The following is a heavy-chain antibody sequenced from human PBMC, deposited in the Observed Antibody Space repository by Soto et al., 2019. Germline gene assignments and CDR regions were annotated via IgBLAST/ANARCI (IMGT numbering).Heavy chain of an antibody. Sequence: PGGSLRLSCAASGFTFSDYYMRWIRQAPGKGLEWVSYISSSGNTIYYADSVRGRFTISRDNAKNSLYLQMNRLRAEDTAVYYCARAAGWFDPWGQGTLVTVSS. V-gene: IGHV3-11*01. CDR3: ARAAGWFDP. J-gene: IGHJ5*02. CDR2: ISSSGNTI. CDR1: GFTFSDYY.